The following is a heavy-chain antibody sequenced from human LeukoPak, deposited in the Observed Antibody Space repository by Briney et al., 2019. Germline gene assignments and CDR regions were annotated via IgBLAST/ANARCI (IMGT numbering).Heavy chain of an antibody. D-gene: IGHD1-26*01. CDR2: VSGSGDST. CDR1: GFTFSSYD. Sequence: GGSLRLSCAASGFTFSSYDVNWVRQAPGKGLEWVSAVSGSGDSTYYADSVKGRFTISRDNSKNTLYLQMNSLRAEDTAVYYCAKDRHTGSYLGGSCWGQGTLVTVSS. V-gene: IGHV3-23*01. CDR3: AKDRHTGSYLGGSC. J-gene: IGHJ4*02.